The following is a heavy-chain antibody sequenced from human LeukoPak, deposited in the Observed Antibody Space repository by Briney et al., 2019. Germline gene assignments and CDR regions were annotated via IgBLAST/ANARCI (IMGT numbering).Heavy chain of an antibody. CDR3: ARNKGWEMPAELDS. Sequence: GGSLRLSCAASGFTFSSYSMNWVRQAPGKGLEWVSSISSSSSYIYYADSVKGRFTISRDNAKNSLYLQMNSLRAEDTAVYYCARNKGWEMPAELDSWGQGTLVTVSS. CDR1: GFTFSSYS. CDR2: ISSSSSYI. V-gene: IGHV3-21*01. D-gene: IGHD1-26*01. J-gene: IGHJ4*02.